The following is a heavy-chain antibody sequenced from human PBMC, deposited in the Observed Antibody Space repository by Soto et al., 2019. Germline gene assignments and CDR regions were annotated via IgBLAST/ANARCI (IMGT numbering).Heavy chain of an antibody. CDR2: TDSDGSFT. D-gene: IGHD1-26*01. CDR3: VRAQFGLGFDY. Sequence: GGSLRLSCVASGFTFSSYWMHWVRRTPGQGLVWVSHTDSDGSFTTYADSVKGRFTISRDNAKSTLFLQMNSLRAEDTAVYYCVRAQFGLGFDYWGQGTLVTVSS. V-gene: IGHV3-74*01. J-gene: IGHJ4*02. CDR1: GFTFSSYW.